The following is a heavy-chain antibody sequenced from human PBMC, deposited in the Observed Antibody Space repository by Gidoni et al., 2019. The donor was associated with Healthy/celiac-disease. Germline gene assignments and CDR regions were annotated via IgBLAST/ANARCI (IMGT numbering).Heavy chain of an antibody. J-gene: IGHJ4*02. CDR2: ISGSGGST. D-gene: IGHD2-15*01. CDR3: AKSGGIVVVVAALYYFDY. CDR1: GFTFSSYA. V-gene: IGHV3-23*01. Sequence: EVQLLESGGGLVQPGGSLRLSCAASGFTFSSYAMSWVRQAPGKGLEWVSAISGSGGSTYYADSVKGRFTISRDNSKNTLYLQMNSLRAEDTAVYYCAKSGGIVVVVAALYYFDYWGQGTLVTVSS.